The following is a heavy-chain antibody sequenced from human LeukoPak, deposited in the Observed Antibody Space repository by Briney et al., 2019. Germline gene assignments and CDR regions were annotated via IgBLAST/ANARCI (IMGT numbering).Heavy chain of an antibody. CDR2: IKQDGSEK. J-gene: IGHJ3*02. CDR1: GFTFSSYA. CDR3: ARNAFDM. V-gene: IGHV3-7*01. Sequence: GGSLRLSCAASGFTFSSYAMSWVRQAPGKGLEWVANIKQDGSEKSYVDSVKGRFTISRDNAKNSLYLQMNSLRVEDTAVYYCARNAFDMWGQGTTVIVSS.